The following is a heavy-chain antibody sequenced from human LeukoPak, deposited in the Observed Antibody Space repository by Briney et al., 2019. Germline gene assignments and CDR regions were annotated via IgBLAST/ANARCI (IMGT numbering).Heavy chain of an antibody. CDR2: ISSASSSI. J-gene: IGHJ4*02. V-gene: IGHV3-21*01. CDR1: GFTFSSYS. Sequence: PGGSLRLSCAASGFTFSSYSMNWVRQAPGKGLEWVSSISSASSSIFYADSVKGRFTISRDNAKNSLYLQMHSLRAEDSAVYYCARGPSFDYWGQGTLVTVSS. CDR3: ARGPSFDY.